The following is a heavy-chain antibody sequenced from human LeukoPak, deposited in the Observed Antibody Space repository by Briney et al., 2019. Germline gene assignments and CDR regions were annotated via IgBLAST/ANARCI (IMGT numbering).Heavy chain of an antibody. CDR1: GGSISSGDYY. CDR3: ARGGGAGLQYGMDV. CDR2: IYYSGST. Sequence: SQTLSLTCTVSGGSISSGDYYWSWIRQPPGKGLEWIGYIYYSGSTYYNPSLKSRVTISVDTSKNQFSLKLSSVTAADTAVDYCARGGGAGLQYGMDVWGQGTTVTVSS. V-gene: IGHV4-30-4*01. J-gene: IGHJ6*02. D-gene: IGHD5-24*01.